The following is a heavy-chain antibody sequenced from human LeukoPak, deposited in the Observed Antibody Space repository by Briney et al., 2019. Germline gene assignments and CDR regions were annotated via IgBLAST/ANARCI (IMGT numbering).Heavy chain of an antibody. CDR3: ARWVAAAGTFLVGFDY. CDR2: INHSGST. J-gene: IGHJ4*02. CDR1: GGSFCGYY. Sequence: PSETLSLTCAVYGGSFCGYYWSWIRQPPGKGLEWIGEINHSGSTNYNPSLKSRVTISVDTSKNQFSLKLSSVTAADTAVYYCARWVAAAGTFLVGFDYWGQGTLVTVSS. V-gene: IGHV4-34*01. D-gene: IGHD6-13*01.